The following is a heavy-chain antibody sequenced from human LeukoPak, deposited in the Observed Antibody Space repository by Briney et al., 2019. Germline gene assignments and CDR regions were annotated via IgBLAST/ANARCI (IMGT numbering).Heavy chain of an antibody. Sequence: GASVKVSCKASGYTFTSYGISWVRQAPGQGLEWMGWISAYNGNTNYAQKLQGRVTMTTDTSTSTAYMELRSLRSDDTAVYYCARTNLNEYQLLYFDYWGQGTLVTVSS. CDR1: GYTFTSYG. D-gene: IGHD2-2*01. J-gene: IGHJ4*02. CDR3: ARTNLNEYQLLYFDY. CDR2: ISAYNGNT. V-gene: IGHV1-18*01.